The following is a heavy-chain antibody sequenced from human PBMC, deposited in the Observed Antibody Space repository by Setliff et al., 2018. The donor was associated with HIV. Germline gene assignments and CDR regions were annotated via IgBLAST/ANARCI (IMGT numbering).Heavy chain of an antibody. V-gene: IGHV4-34*01. CDR3: ARDQRLQGVQPPYWYFDL. D-gene: IGHD2-2*01. Sequence: SETLSLTCAVYGGPFSDSYYNWIRQPLGKGLEWIGEISHTGRANYNSSLKSRVTMSVDTAKNQFSLEMRSLTAADTAVYYCARDQRLQGVQPPYWYFDLWGRGTLVTVSS. CDR2: ISHTGRA. J-gene: IGHJ2*01. CDR1: GGPFSDSY.